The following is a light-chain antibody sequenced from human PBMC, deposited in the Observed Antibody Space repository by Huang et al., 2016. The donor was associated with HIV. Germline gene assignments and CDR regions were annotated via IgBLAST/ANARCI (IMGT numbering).Light chain of an antibody. CDR2: YTS. J-gene: IGKJ5*01. CDR3: QRRTNWPPGVT. V-gene: IGKV3-11*01. Sequence: ELVLTQSPPPLSLFPGEKATLSCRASQSVSRSLAWYRQNPGQAPTLLINYTSHRATGIPPRCSGSGSGTDVTLTISSLEPEDFAVYYCQRRTNWPPGVTFGQGTRLEIK. CDR1: QSVSRS.